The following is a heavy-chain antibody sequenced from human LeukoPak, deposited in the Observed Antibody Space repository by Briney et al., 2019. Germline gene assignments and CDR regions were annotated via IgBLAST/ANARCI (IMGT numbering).Heavy chain of an antibody. Sequence: ASVKVSCKASGYTFTGYYMHWVRQAPGQGLEWMGRINPNSGGTNYAQKFQGRVTMTRDTSISTAYMGLSRLRSDGTAVYYCAISMITFGGVIVLNYWGQGTLVTVSS. D-gene: IGHD3-16*02. CDR2: INPNSGGT. CDR1: GYTFTGYY. V-gene: IGHV1-2*06. J-gene: IGHJ4*02. CDR3: AISMITFGGVIVLNY.